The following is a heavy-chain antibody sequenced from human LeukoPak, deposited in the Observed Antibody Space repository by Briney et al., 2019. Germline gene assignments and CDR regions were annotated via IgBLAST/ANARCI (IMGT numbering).Heavy chain of an antibody. V-gene: IGHV3-13*01. CDR3: TRGGCGRTSCYGDSGLDP. CDR2: LSTTGDT. Sequence: TGGSLRLSCAASGFTISRYDIHWVRQATGKGLEWVSFLSTTGDTYYQDSMKGRFTISRDTVRNSVYLQMNSLRADDTAVCYCTRGGCGRTSCYGDSGLDPWGQGTLVTVSS. CDR1: GFTISRYD. J-gene: IGHJ5*02. D-gene: IGHD2-2*01.